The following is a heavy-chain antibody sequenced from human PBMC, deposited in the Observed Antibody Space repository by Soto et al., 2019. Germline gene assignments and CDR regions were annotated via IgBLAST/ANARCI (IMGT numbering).Heavy chain of an antibody. CDR1: SGSISSSNW. Sequence: QVQLQESGPGLVKPSGTLSLTCAVSSGSISSSNWWSWVRQPPGKRLEWIGEIYHSGSTNYNPSLKSRVTISVDKSKDQFSLKLSSVTAADTAVYYCARSGGYHGDYYSPFDYWGQGTLVTVSS. D-gene: IGHD4-17*01. CDR2: IYHSGST. V-gene: IGHV4-4*02. J-gene: IGHJ4*02. CDR3: ARSGGYHGDYYSPFDY.